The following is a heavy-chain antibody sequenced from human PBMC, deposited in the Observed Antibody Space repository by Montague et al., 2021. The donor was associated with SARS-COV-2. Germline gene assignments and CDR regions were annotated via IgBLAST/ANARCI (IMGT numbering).Heavy chain of an antibody. CDR1: GGSVSSSGYY. CDR2: IYFSGSS. D-gene: IGHD2-15*01. V-gene: IGHV4-39*01. J-gene: IGHJ5*02. Sequence: SETLSLTCTVSGGSVSSSGYYWGWIRQPPGKGLEWIGSIYFSGSSYYNPSLKSRVSISVDTSKNQFSLRLSSVTSAGTAVYYCARHRRGGLVAAAPNWFDPWGQGTLVTVSS. CDR3: ARHRRGGLVAAAPNWFDP.